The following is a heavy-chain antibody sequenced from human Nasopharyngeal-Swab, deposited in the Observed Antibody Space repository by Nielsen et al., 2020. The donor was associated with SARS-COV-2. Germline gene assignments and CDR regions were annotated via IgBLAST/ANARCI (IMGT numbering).Heavy chain of an antibody. CDR3: ARGLTVTTFWIHNQLLFDY. Sequence: SETLSLTCTVSGGSISSSSYYWGWIRQPPGKGLEWIGSIYYSGSTYYNPSLKSRVTISVDTSKNQFSLKLSSVTAADTAVYYCARGLTVTTFWIHNQLLFDYWGQGTLVTVSS. CDR2: IYYSGST. J-gene: IGHJ4*02. V-gene: IGHV4-39*01. D-gene: IGHD4-17*01. CDR1: GGSISSSSYY.